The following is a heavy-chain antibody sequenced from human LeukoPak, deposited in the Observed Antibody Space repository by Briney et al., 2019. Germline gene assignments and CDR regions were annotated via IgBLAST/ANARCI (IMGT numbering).Heavy chain of an antibody. CDR2: ISSSSYI. CDR1: GFTFSSYS. Sequence: GGSLRLSCAASGFTFSSYSMNWVRQAPGKGLEWVSSISSSSYIYYADSVKGRFTISRDNAKNSLYLQMNSLRAEDTAVYYCARSVSSTSWEFDYWGREPWSPSPQ. V-gene: IGHV3-21*01. J-gene: IGHJ4*02. CDR3: ARSVSSTSWEFDY. D-gene: IGHD2-2*01.